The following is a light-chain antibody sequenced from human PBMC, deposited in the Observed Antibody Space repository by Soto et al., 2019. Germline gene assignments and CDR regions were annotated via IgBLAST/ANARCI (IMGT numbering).Light chain of an antibody. J-gene: IGKJ1*01. V-gene: IGKV1-39*01. Sequence: DIQMTQSPSSLSASVGDRVTITCRASQSITTYLNWYQQNPGRAPQLLIYAASTLQSGVPSRFSGIGSATNFTLTISSLQPEDFGTYYCQQGFSAPWTSGQGTKVDIK. CDR3: QQGFSAPWT. CDR2: AAS. CDR1: QSITTY.